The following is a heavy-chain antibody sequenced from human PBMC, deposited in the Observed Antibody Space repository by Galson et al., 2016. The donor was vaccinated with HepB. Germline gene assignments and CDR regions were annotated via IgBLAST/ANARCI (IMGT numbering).Heavy chain of an antibody. CDR2: TSFDETNK. V-gene: IGHV3-30*03. CDR1: GFIFRRTG. CDR3: VSEVVRGVASVDDAFDL. Sequence: SLRLSCAASGFIFRRTGMHWVRQAPGKGLEWVAGTSFDETNKHYADSVKGRFTISRDNSKKTLYLQMNSLRVEDTAVYYCVSEVVRGVASVDDAFDLWGQGTIVTVSS. D-gene: IGHD3-10*01. J-gene: IGHJ3*01.